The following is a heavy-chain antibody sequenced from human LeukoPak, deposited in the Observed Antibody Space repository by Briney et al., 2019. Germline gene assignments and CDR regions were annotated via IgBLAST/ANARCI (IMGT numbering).Heavy chain of an antibody. CDR1: GFTFSSYW. D-gene: IGHD3-3*01. V-gene: IGHV3-7*01. J-gene: IGHJ4*02. CDR2: IKQDGSEK. Sequence: GGSLRLSCAASGFTFSSYWMSWVRQAPGKGLEWVANIKQDGSEKYYVDSVKGRFTISRDNAKNSLYLQMNSLRADDTAVYYCARDGTYDFWSGYYTDYWGQGTLVTVSS. CDR3: ARDGTYDFWSGYYTDY.